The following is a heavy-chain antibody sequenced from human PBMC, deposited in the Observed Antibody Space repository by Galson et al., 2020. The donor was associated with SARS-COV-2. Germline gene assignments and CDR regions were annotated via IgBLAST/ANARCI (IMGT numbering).Heavy chain of an antibody. J-gene: IGHJ3*02. D-gene: IGHD3-22*01. V-gene: IGHV3-30*04. CDR3: ARDRITMIVATFLFPPRDAFDI. CDR1: GFTFSSYA. CDR2: ISYDGSNK. Sequence: GGSLRLSCAASGFTFSSYAMHWVRQAPGKGLEWVAVISYDGSNKYYADSVKGRFTISRDNSKNTLYLQMNSLRAEDTAVYYCARDRITMIVATFLFPPRDAFDIWGQGTMVTVSS.